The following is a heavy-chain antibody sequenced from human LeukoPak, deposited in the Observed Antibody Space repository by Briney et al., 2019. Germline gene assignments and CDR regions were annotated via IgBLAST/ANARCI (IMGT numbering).Heavy chain of an antibody. D-gene: IGHD3-10*01. CDR1: GFTFDDYA. CDR2: ISLNSGSI. V-gene: IGHV3-9*01. Sequence: PGGSLRLSCAASGFTFDDYAMHWVRQAPGKGLEWVSGISLNSGSIGYADSVKGRFTISRDNAKNSLYLQMNSLRAEDTALYYCAKDYYGSGSYYQGHFDYWGQGTLVTVSS. CDR3: AKDYYGSGSYYQGHFDY. J-gene: IGHJ4*02.